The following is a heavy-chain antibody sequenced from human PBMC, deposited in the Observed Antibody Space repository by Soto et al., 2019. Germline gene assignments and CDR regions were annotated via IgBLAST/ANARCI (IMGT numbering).Heavy chain of an antibody. V-gene: IGHV3-7*01. Sequence: GGSLRLSCAASGFIFSNYWMSWVRQAPGKGLEWVANINPDGSDKYYLDSVKGRLTISRDNAKNSVYLQMNSLRGDDTAVYYCAREDQESPATRPGLLDPWGQGILVTVSS. CDR2: INPDGSDK. J-gene: IGHJ5*02. CDR1: GFIFSNYW. CDR3: AREDQESPATRPGLLDP. D-gene: IGHD6-6*01.